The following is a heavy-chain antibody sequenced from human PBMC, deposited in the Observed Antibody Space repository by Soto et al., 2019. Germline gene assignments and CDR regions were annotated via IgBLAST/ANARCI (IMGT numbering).Heavy chain of an antibody. D-gene: IGHD2-15*01. CDR3: AKGGPDGFCSGGRCYFDY. V-gene: IGHV3-9*01. CDR2: ISWNRNII. Sequence: EVQLVESGGGLVQPGRSLRLSCAASGFTFDDYAMHWVRRVPGQGLEWVSSISWNRNIIGYADSVKGRFTISRDNAKNPLYLQMDSLRPGATALYYCAKGGPDGFCSGGRCYFDYWGQGTLVTVSS. CDR1: GFTFDDYA. J-gene: IGHJ4*02.